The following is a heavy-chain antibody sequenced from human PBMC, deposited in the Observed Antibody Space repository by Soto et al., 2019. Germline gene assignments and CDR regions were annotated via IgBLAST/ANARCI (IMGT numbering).Heavy chain of an antibody. CDR1: GYTFTGYY. J-gene: IGHJ6*03. Sequence: GASVKVSLKAFGYTFTGYYMHWVGKGPAQGLGWMGCTNPNRGRTHYAQKFQGWVTMSRDTSISTAYMELSRLRSEDTAVYYCARGVGSGLVYYYMDVWGKGTTVTVSS. D-gene: IGHD3-10*01. CDR3: ARGVGSGLVYYYMDV. V-gene: IGHV1-2*04. CDR2: TNPNRGRT.